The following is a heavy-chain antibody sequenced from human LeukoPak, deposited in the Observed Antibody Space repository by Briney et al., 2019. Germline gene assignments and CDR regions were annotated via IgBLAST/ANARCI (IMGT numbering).Heavy chain of an antibody. J-gene: IGHJ4*02. Sequence: QPGGSLRLSCEASGFRFSDYWMTWVRQAPGKGLEWVANIKEDGRKKYYVDSVKGRFTLSKDNAKNSVYLQMNSLGAEDTAVYYCARGWGEKGYCRGGTCNNPQFDYWGQGILVTVSS. CDR1: GFRFSDYW. CDR2: IKEDGRKK. CDR3: ARGWGEKGYCRGGTCNNPQFDY. V-gene: IGHV3-7*01. D-gene: IGHD2-15*01.